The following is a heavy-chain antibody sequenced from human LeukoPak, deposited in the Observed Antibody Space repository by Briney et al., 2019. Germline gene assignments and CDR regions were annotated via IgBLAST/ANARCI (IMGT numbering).Heavy chain of an antibody. D-gene: IGHD1-1*01. J-gene: IGHJ5*02. Sequence: PSETLSLTCTVSGGSISSYYWSWIRQPPGKGLEWIGYIYYSGSTNYNPSLKSRVTISVDTSKNQFSLKLSSVTAADTAVYYCARDFGYNWNDQGWFDPWGQGTLVTVSS. V-gene: IGHV4-59*01. CDR1: GGSISSYY. CDR3: ARDFGYNWNDQGWFDP. CDR2: IYYSGST.